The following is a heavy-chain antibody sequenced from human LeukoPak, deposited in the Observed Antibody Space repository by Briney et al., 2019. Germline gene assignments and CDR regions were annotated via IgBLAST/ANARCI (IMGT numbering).Heavy chain of an antibody. D-gene: IGHD3-9*01. V-gene: IGHV3-74*01. CDR2: INSDGRST. CDR3: ARGADSGYSSDN. J-gene: IGHJ4*02. Sequence: TGGSLRLSCAASEFTFSSYSMNWVRQAPGKGLEWVSRINSDGRSTNYADSVKGRFTISRDNAKNTLYLQMNSLRAEDTAVYYCARGADSGYSSDNWGQGTLVSVSS. CDR1: EFTFSSYS.